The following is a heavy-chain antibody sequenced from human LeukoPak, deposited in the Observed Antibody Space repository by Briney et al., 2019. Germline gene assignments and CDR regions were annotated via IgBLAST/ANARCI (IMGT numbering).Heavy chain of an antibody. J-gene: IGHJ4*02. CDR3: AGGIGY. Sequence: SETLSLPCAVYGGSFSGYYWSWIRQPTGKGLEWIGEMNHSGSTNYYPSLESRVPISVDTSKNQFSLKLSSVTAADTAVYYCAGGIGYWGQGTLVTVSS. V-gene: IGHV4-34*01. CDR1: GGSFSGYY. CDR2: MNHSGST.